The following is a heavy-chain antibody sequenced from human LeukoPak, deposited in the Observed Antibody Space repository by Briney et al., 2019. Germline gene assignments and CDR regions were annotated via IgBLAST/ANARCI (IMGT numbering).Heavy chain of an antibody. D-gene: IGHD6-13*01. Sequence: ATVKVSCKASGYTFTGYYMHWVRQAPGQGLEWMGWINPNSGGTNYAQKFQGRVTMTRDTSSSTAYMELSRLRSDDTAAYYCARAPSGIAEYDYWGQGTLVTVSS. V-gene: IGHV1-2*02. CDR3: ARAPSGIAEYDY. J-gene: IGHJ4*02. CDR2: INPNSGGT. CDR1: GYTFTGYY.